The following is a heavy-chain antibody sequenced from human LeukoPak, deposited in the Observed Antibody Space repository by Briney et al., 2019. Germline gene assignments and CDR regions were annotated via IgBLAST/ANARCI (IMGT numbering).Heavy chain of an antibody. Sequence: PGRSLRLSCAASGFTFGSYAMHWVRQAPGKGLEWVAVISYDGSNKYYADSVKGRFTISRDNSKNTLYLQMNSLRAEDTAVYYCARGRYSGYDWVEGQEWLVLGSYYYYMDVWGKGTTVTVSS. CDR3: ARGRYSGYDWVEGQEWLVLGSYYYYMDV. V-gene: IGHV3-30*04. D-gene: IGHD5-12*01. CDR2: ISYDGSNK. J-gene: IGHJ6*03. CDR1: GFTFGSYA.